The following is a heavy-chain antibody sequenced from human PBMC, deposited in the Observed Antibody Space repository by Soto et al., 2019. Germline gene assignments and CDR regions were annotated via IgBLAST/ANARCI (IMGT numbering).Heavy chain of an antibody. V-gene: IGHV1-69*06. CDR3: ARDGSSGYDSGYYYYGMDV. Sequence: SVKVSCKASGGTVSSYAISWVRQAPGQGLEWMGGIIPIFGTANYAQKFQGRVTITADKSTSTAYMELSSLRSEDTAVYYCARDGSSGYDSGYYYYGMDVWGQGTTVTVSS. CDR1: GGTVSSYA. CDR2: IIPIFGTA. J-gene: IGHJ6*02. D-gene: IGHD5-12*01.